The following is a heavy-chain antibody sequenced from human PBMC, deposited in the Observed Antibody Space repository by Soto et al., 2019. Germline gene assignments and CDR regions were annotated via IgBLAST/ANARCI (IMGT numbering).Heavy chain of an antibody. J-gene: IGHJ4*02. Sequence: PGGSLRLSCAASGFTFSSYAMSWVRQAPGNGLEWVSAISGSGGSTYYADSVKGRFTISRDNSKNTLYPQMNSLRAEDTAVYYCAKVLLNIVVVPAAIDYWGQGTLVTVSS. CDR3: AKVLLNIVVVPAAIDY. CDR2: ISGSGGST. V-gene: IGHV3-23*01. D-gene: IGHD2-2*02. CDR1: GFTFSSYA.